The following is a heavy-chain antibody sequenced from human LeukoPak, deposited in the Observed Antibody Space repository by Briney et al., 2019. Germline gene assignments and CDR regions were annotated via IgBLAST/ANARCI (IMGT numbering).Heavy chain of an antibody. CDR3: ANIYCSGGTCTYFDD. Sequence: GGSLRLSCAASGLTFSMYWMSWVRQAPGKGLEWVANIKPDGSQKYYVDSVKGRFTISRDNAKNSLYLQMNSLRAEDTAVYYCANIYCSGGTCTYFDDWGQGTLVTVSS. CDR1: GLTFSMYW. CDR2: IKPDGSQK. D-gene: IGHD2-15*01. J-gene: IGHJ4*02. V-gene: IGHV3-7*01.